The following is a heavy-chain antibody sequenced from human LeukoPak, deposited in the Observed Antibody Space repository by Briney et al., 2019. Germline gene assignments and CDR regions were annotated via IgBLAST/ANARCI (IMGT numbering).Heavy chain of an antibody. J-gene: IGHJ4*02. V-gene: IGHV4-59*08. Sequence: SETLSLTCTVSGGSFNSYYWSWIRQPPGKGLEWIGYIYYSGSTSYNPSLKSRVTISVDTSKTQFSLKLSSVTAADTAVYFCARGPYCGGDCYFAYWGQGTLVTVSS. CDR1: GGSFNSYY. CDR3: ARGPYCGGDCYFAY. D-gene: IGHD2-21*02. CDR2: IYYSGST.